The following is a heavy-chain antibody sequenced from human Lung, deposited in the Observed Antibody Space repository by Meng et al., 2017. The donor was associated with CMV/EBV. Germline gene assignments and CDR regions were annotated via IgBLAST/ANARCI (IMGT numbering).Heavy chain of an antibody. CDR3: ARGVCYCSSTSCQVLFDP. CDR2: INPNSGST. V-gene: IGHV1-2*02. CDR1: GYTFTGYY. Sequence: ASXXVSXKASGYTFTGYYMHWVRQAPGQGLEWMGWINPNSGSTNYAQKFQGRVTMTRDTSTITAYMELSRLRSDDTAVDYSARGVCYCSSTSCQVLFDPWGQGXLVTVSS. J-gene: IGHJ5*02. D-gene: IGHD2-2*01.